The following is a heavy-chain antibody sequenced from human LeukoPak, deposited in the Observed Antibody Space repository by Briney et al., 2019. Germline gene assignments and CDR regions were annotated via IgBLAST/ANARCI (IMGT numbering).Heavy chain of an antibody. V-gene: IGHV3-23*01. CDR3: AKVRSSGSYRGVFDY. Sequence: PGGSLRLSCAASGFTFSSYAMSWVRQAPGKGLEWVSAISGSGGSTYYADSVKGRFTISRDNSKNTLYLQMTSLRAEDTAVYYCAKVRSSGSYRGVFDYWGQGTLVTVSS. CDR1: GFTFSSYA. D-gene: IGHD1-26*01. J-gene: IGHJ4*02. CDR2: ISGSGGST.